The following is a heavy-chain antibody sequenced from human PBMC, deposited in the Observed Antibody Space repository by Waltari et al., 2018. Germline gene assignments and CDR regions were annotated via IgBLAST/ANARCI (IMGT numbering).Heavy chain of an antibody. V-gene: IGHV1-24*01. CDR2: GEVDDGET. CDR3: ATALFPDTSALTPPQGFFDY. J-gene: IGHJ4*02. CDR1: GYIVIELT. D-gene: IGHD1-26*01. Sequence: QVQLVQSGAEVKKPGASVKIPCEVSGYIVIELTIHWVRQAPEKGLEWMGSGEVDDGETINTQKVQGRVTMTEDTSTDTAYLELNNLTSEDTAVYFCATALFPDTSALTPPQGFFDYWGQGTLVTVSS.